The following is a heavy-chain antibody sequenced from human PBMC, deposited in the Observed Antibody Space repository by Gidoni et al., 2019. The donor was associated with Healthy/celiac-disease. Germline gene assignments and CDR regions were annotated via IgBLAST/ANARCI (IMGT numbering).Heavy chain of an antibody. V-gene: IGHV3-23*01. CDR2: ISGSGGST. J-gene: IGHJ6*03. CDR1: GFTFSSYA. Sequence: EVQLLESGGGLVQPGGSLRLSCSASGFTFSSYAMSWVRQAPGKGLEWVSAISGSGGSTYYADSVKSRFTISRDNSKNTLYLQMNSLRAEDTAVYYCAKGRDYYYYYMDVWGKGTTVTVSS. CDR3: AKGRDYYYYYMDV.